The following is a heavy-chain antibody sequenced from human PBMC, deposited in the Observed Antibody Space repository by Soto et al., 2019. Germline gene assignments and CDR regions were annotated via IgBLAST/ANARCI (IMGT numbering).Heavy chain of an antibody. CDR1: GGSIIGSGFH. CDR2: IYYSGTA. D-gene: IGHD4-17*01. Sequence: PEETLSLTCTVSGGSIIGSGFHWAWIRQPPGKGLEWIGSIYYSGTANYSPSLKSRLAIDVDTSKNQFSLRLSSVTAANTAVSYCGRRSGHYVGWYDPWCQGTRVSVS. CDR3: GRRSGHYVGWYDP. J-gene: IGHJ5*02. V-gene: IGHV4-39*01.